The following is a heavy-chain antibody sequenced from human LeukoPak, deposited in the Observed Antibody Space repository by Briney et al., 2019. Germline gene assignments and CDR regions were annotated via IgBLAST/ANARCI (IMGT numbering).Heavy chain of an antibody. J-gene: IGHJ3*02. Sequence: SETLSLTCAVYGGSFSGYHWSWIRQPPGKGLEWIGEVNHSGSPNYNPSLKSRVTISVDTSKNQFSLKLSSVTAADTAVYYCARMGIAAAGIEGLDIWGQGTMVTVSS. CDR3: ARMGIAAAGIEGLDI. CDR1: GGSFSGYH. V-gene: IGHV4-34*01. D-gene: IGHD6-13*01. CDR2: VNHSGSP.